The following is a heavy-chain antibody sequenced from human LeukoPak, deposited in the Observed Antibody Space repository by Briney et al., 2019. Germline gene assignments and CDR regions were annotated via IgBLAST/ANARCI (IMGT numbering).Heavy chain of an antibody. Sequence: SETLSLTCTVSGDSISSYYYSWIRRPPGKGLEWISYIYYSGSTNYNPSLKSRVTISIDTSKKQFSLKLSSVTAADTAVYYCATITYRSRSWGLDSWGQGTLVTVSS. D-gene: IGHD6-13*01. CDR2: IYYSGST. CDR1: GDSISSYY. V-gene: IGHV4-59*01. CDR3: ATITYRSRSWGLDS. J-gene: IGHJ4*02.